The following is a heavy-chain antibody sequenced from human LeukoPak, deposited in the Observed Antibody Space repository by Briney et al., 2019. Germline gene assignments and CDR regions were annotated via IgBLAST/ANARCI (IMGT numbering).Heavy chain of an antibody. D-gene: IGHD2-15*01. Sequence: ASVKVSCEASGYTFTSYAMHWVRQAPGQRLEWMGWINAGNGNTKYSQKFQGRVTITRDTSASTAYMELSSLRSEDTAVYYCARESCSGGSCHYYFDYWGQGTLVTVSS. CDR1: GYTFTSYA. CDR3: ARESCSGGSCHYYFDY. V-gene: IGHV1-3*01. CDR2: INAGNGNT. J-gene: IGHJ4*02.